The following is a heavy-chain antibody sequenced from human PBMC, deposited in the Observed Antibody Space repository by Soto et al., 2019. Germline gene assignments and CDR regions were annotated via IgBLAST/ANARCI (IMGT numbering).Heavy chain of an antibody. CDR1: GDSVSSKSAA. CDR3: ARVLFLFHLNIGYEDVFDF. J-gene: IGHJ3*01. V-gene: IGHV6-1*01. CDR2: TYYRSKWYN. Sequence: PSQTLSLTCAISGDSVSSKSAAWNWIRQSPSRGLEWLGRTYYRSKWYNDYAVSVKRRITINPDTSKNQFSLQLNSVTPEDTAVYYGARVLFLFHLNIGYEDVFDFCGQGTMVTV. D-gene: IGHD5-12*01.